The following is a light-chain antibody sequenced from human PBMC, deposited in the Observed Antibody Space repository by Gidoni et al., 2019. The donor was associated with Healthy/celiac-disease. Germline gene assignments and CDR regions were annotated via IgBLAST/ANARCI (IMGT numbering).Light chain of an antibody. Sequence: QSVLTQPPSVSGAPGQRVTISCTGSSPTIGAGYAVHWYQQLPGTAPKLLIYGNSNRPSGIPDRFSGSKSGTSASLAITGLQAEDEADYYCQSYDSSLSGVVFGGGTKLTVL. CDR2: GNS. CDR1: SPTIGAGYA. J-gene: IGLJ2*01. V-gene: IGLV1-40*01. CDR3: QSYDSSLSGVV.